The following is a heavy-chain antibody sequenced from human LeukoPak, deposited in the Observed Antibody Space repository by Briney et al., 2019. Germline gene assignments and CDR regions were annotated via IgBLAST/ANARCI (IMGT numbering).Heavy chain of an antibody. CDR3: ARDLPYWYFDL. CDR1: GGTFSSYA. CDR2: IIPILGIA. V-gene: IGHV1-69*04. Sequence: SVKVSCKASGGTFSSYAISWVRQAPGQGLEWMGRIIPILGIANYAHKFQGRVTITADKSTSTAYMELSSLRSEDTAVYYCARDLPYWYFDLWGRGTLVTVSS. J-gene: IGHJ2*01.